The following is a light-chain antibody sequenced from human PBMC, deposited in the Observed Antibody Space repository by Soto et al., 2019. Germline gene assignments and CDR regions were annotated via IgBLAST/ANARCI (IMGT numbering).Light chain of an antibody. CDR2: DNN. CDR1: SSNIGAVYD. V-gene: IGLV1-40*01. CDR3: QSFDTSLSGFVV. J-gene: IGLJ2*01. Sequence: QPVLTQPPSMSGAPGQRVTISCTGSSSNIGAVYDVHWYQQHPGTAPKLLIFDNNNRPSGVPDRFSGSKSDTSASLAITGLQAEDEADYYCQSFDTSLSGFVVFGGGTKLTVL.